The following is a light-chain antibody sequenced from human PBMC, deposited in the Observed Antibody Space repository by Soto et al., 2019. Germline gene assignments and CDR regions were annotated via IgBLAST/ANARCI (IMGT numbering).Light chain of an antibody. Sequence: DIQMTQSPSTLSASVGDRVTITCRASQSISKWLAWHQQKPGKAPDLLIYDASTLNTGVPSRFRGSGSGTEFXLTISILQPDDFATYYCQQYESYSAWTFREVTKV. J-gene: IGKJ1*01. CDR1: QSISKW. CDR3: QQYESYSAWT. CDR2: DAS. V-gene: IGKV1-5*01.